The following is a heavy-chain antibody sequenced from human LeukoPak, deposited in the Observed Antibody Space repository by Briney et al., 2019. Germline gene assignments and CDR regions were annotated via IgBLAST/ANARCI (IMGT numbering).Heavy chain of an antibody. CDR2: ISYDGSNK. D-gene: IGHD6-6*01. V-gene: IGHV3-30-3*01. J-gene: IGHJ4*02. CDR3: ASLRLVEFDFDY. Sequence: PGRSLRLSCAASGFTFSSYAMHWVRQAPGKGLEWVAVISYDGSNKYYADSVKGRFTISRDNSKNTLYLQMNSLRAEDRAVYYCASLRLVEFDFDYWGRGTLVTVSS. CDR1: GFTFSSYA.